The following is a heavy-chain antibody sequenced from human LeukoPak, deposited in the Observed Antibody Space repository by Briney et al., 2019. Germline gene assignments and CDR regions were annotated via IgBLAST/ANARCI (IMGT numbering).Heavy chain of an antibody. Sequence: GGSLRLSCAASGFTFSSYAMSWVRQAPGKGLEWVSAISGSGGSTYYADSVKGRFTISRDNSKNTLYLQMNSLRAEDTALYYCAKGLWGSGPWGGAFDIWGQGTMVTVSS. CDR1: GFTFSSYA. CDR3: AKGLWGSGPWGGAFDI. J-gene: IGHJ3*02. D-gene: IGHD3-10*01. V-gene: IGHV3-23*01. CDR2: ISGSGGST.